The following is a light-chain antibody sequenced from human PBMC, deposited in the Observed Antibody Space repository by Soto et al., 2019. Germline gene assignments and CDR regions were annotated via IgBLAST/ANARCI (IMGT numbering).Light chain of an antibody. V-gene: IGLV2-14*01. CDR3: SSYTSSSILYV. CDR2: DVS. CDR1: SSDFGGYNY. Sequence: QSALTQPASVSGSPGQSIPISCTGTSSDFGGYNYVSWYQQHPGKAPKLMIYDVSNRPSGVSNRFSGSKSGNTASLTISGLQGEDEADYYCSSYTSSSILYVFGTGTKVTVL. J-gene: IGLJ1*01.